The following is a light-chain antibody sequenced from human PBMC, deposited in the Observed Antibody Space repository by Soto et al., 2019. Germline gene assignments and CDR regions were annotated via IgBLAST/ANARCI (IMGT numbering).Light chain of an antibody. Sequence: EIVLTQSPATLSLSPGERATLSCRASQSVSSYLAWYQQKPGQAPRLLIYDASNRATGIPARFSGSGSGTDFTLTISSLEPEDFATYYCQQYTNYPWTFGQGTKVEIK. CDR1: QSVSSY. J-gene: IGKJ1*01. CDR3: QQYTNYPWT. CDR2: DAS. V-gene: IGKV3-11*01.